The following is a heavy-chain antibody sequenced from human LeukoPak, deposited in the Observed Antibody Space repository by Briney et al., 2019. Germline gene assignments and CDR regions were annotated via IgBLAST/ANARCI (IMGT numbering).Heavy chain of an antibody. D-gene: IGHD4/OR15-4a*01. CDR1: GFTVSSNY. CDR2: IYSGGST. CDR3: ARDPLTAHDY. Sequence: GGSLRLSCAASGFTVSSNYMSWVRQAPGKGLEWVSVIYSGGSTYYADSVMGRFTISRDNSKNTLYLQMNSLRAEDTAVYYCARDPLTAHDYWGQGTLVTVSS. V-gene: IGHV3-66*01. J-gene: IGHJ4*02.